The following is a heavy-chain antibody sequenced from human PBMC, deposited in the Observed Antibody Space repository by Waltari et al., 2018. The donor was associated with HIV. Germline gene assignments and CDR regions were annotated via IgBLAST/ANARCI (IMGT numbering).Heavy chain of an antibody. D-gene: IGHD2-15*01. Sequence: EVQLVESGGGLVKPGESLRLSCAASGFTFTNAWMTWVRQAPGKRREWVGRMKSKTEPGTSTDYAAPVKDRFIISRDDSKNTLYLQMNSLKIEDTAVYYCTTRSRPSYYFGLDVWCQGTTVTVSS. V-gene: IGHV3-15*01. CDR1: GFTFTNAW. J-gene: IGHJ6*02. CDR2: MKSKTEPGTST. CDR3: TTRSRPSYYFGLDV.